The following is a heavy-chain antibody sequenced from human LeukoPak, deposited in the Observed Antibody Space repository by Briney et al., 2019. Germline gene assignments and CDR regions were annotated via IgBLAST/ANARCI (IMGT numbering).Heavy chain of an antibody. CDR1: GGTFSSYA. J-gene: IGHJ4*02. CDR2: IIPIFGTA. D-gene: IGHD3-22*01. Sequence: SVKVSCKASGGTFSSYAISWVRQAPGQGLEWMGGIIPIFGTANYAQKFQGRVTITADESTSTAYMELSSLRSEDTAVYYCARKSFGYYDSSGYYYPLDYWGQGTLVTVSS. V-gene: IGHV1-69*13. CDR3: ARKSFGYYDSSGYYYPLDY.